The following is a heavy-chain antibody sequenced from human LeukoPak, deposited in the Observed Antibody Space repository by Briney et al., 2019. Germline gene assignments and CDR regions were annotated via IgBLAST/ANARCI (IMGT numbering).Heavy chain of an antibody. CDR3: AREGVLDSGSYSPLIDY. Sequence: PGGSLRLSCAASGFTFSSYGMHWVRQAPGKGLEWVAVISYDGSNKYYADSVKGRFTISRDNSKNTLYLQMNSLRAEDTAVYYCAREGVLDSGSYSPLIDYWGQGTLVTVSS. J-gene: IGHJ4*02. CDR2: ISYDGSNK. V-gene: IGHV3-30*03. CDR1: GFTFSSYG. D-gene: IGHD1-26*01.